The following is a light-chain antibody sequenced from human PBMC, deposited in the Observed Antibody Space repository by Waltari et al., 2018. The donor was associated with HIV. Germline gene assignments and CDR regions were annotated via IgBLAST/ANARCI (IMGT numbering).Light chain of an antibody. CDR1: QTVLSDSTHKNY. Sequence: DIILTQSPDTLAVSLGDRATIHSRSSQTVLSDSTHKNYLSWYQQKPGQPPKLLLYWASARESGVPARFSGSGSATDFTLTITDFQAEDAAIYFCQQYYNTPWTFGQGTRADIK. CDR2: WAS. J-gene: IGKJ1*01. CDR3: QQYYNTPWT. V-gene: IGKV4-1*01.